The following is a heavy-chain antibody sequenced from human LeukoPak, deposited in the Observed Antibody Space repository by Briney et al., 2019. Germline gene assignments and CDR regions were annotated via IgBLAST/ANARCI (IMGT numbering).Heavy chain of an antibody. CDR2: ISYDGSNK. CDR3: AKDIGNSGLTPLLDY. D-gene: IGHD6-19*01. V-gene: IGHV3-30*18. CDR1: GFTFSSYG. Sequence: GGSLRPSCAASGFTFSSYGMHWVRQAPGKGLEWVAVISYDGSNKYYADSVKGRFTISRDNSKNTLYLQMNSLRAEDTALYYCAKDIGNSGLTPLLDYWGQGTLVTVSS. J-gene: IGHJ4*02.